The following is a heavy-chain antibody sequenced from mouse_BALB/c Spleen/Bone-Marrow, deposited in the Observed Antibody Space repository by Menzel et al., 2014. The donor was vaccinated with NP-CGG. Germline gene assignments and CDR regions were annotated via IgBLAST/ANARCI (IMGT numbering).Heavy chain of an antibody. Sequence: DLVKPGASVKLSCKASGYTFTSYWINWIKQRPGQGLEWIGRIAPGSGSTYYNEMLKGKATLTVDTSSSTAYILLSNLSSEDSAVYFCAYYRYDVNYWGQGTTLTVSS. CDR1: GYTFTSYW. V-gene: IGHV1S41*01. D-gene: IGHD2-14*01. J-gene: IGHJ2*01. CDR3: AYYRYDVNY. CDR2: IAPGSGST.